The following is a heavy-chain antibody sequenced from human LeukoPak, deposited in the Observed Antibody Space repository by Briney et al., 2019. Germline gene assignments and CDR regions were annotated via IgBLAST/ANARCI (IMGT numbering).Heavy chain of an antibody. CDR2: IIPIVVTA. CDR1: GGIFISYA. D-gene: IGHD7-27*01. CDR3: ARGPANWGSYGY. J-gene: IGHJ4*02. V-gene: IGHV1-69*13. Sequence: GASVKVSCKASGGIFISYAINWVRQAPGQGLEWMGGIIPIVVTANYAQKFQGRVTITADESTSTAYMELSSLRSEDTAVYYCARGPANWGSYGYWGQGTLVTVSS.